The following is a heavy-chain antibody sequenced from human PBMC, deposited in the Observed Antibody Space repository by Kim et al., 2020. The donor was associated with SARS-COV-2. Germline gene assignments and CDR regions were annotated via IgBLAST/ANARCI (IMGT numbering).Heavy chain of an antibody. J-gene: IGHJ2*01. Sequence: GGSLRLSCAASGFTFSSYSMNWVRQAPGKGLEWVSSISSSSSYIYYADSVKGRFTISRDNAKNSLYLQMNSLRAEDTAVYYCARCKQWLVLDWYFDLWGRGTLVTVSS. CDR3: ARCKQWLVLDWYFDL. D-gene: IGHD6-19*01. CDR1: GFTFSSYS. V-gene: IGHV3-21*01. CDR2: ISSSSSYI.